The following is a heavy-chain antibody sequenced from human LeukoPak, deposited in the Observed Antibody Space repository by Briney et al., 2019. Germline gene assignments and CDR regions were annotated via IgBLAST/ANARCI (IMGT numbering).Heavy chain of an antibody. Sequence: SQTLSLTCTVSGGSISSGDYYRSWIRQPPGKGLEWIGYIYYSGTTYNNPSLKSRVTISVDTSNNQFSLKLNSVTAADTAVYFCARGPGYCGGGTCYLHFDYWGQGTLVTVSS. V-gene: IGHV4-30-4*01. CDR2: IYYSGTT. CDR1: GGSISSGDYY. J-gene: IGHJ4*02. CDR3: ARGPGYCGGGTCYLHFDY. D-gene: IGHD2-15*01.